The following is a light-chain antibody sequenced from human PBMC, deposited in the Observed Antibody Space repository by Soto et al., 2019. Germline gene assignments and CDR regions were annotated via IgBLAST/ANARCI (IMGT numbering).Light chain of an antibody. CDR2: EGS. CDR3: CSYAGSSTFDVV. CDR1: SSDVGSYNL. V-gene: IGLV2-23*03. J-gene: IGLJ2*01. Sequence: QAVVTQPASVSGSPGQSITISCTGTSSDVGSYNLVSWYQQPPGKAPKLMIYEGSKRPSGVSNRFSGSKSGNTASLTISGLQAEDEADYYCCSYAGSSTFDVVFGGGTKLTVL.